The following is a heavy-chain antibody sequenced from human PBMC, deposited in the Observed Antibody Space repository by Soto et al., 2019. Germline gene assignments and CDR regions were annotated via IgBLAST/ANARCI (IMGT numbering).Heavy chain of an antibody. CDR2: SIPIFGTA. V-gene: IGHV1-69*01. Sequence: QVQLVQSGAEVKKPGSSVKVSCKASGGTFSSYAISWVRQAPGQGLEWMGGSIPIFGTANYAQKFQGRVTITADESTSTAYMELSSLRSEDTAVYYCARGLSDYGDSSYYGDYWGQGTLVTVAS. D-gene: IGHD4-17*01. J-gene: IGHJ4*02. CDR1: GGTFSSYA. CDR3: ARGLSDYGDSSYYGDY.